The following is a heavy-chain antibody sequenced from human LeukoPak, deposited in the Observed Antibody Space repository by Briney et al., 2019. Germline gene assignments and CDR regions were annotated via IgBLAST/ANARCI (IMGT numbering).Heavy chain of an antibody. CDR2: IYTSGST. Sequence: SETLSLTCTVSGGSISSGSYYWSWIRQPAGKGLEWIGRIYTSGSTNYNPSLKSRVTISVDTSKDQFSLKLSSVTAADTAVYYCARDRIVVVPAATNYYYYMDVWGKGTTVTVSS. CDR3: ARDRIVVVPAATNYYYYMDV. CDR1: GGSISSGSYY. V-gene: IGHV4-61*02. J-gene: IGHJ6*03. D-gene: IGHD2-2*01.